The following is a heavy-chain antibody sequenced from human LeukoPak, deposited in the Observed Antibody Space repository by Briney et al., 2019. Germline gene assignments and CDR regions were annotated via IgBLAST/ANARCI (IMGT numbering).Heavy chain of an antibody. V-gene: IGHV3-23*01. CDR2: ISGSGGST. D-gene: IGHD3-3*01. J-gene: IGHJ5*02. Sequence: GGSLRLSCAASGFTFSNAWMSWVRQAPGKGLEWVSAISGSGGSTYYADSVKGQFTISRDNSKNTLYLQMNSLRAEDTAVYYCAKTGRVVPNWFDPWGQGTLVTVSS. CDR1: GFTFSNAW. CDR3: AKTGRVVPNWFDP.